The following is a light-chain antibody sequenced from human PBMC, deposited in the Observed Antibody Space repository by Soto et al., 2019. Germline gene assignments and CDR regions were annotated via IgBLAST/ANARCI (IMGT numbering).Light chain of an antibody. Sequence: EIVLTQSPGTLSLSPGERATLSCRASQSVTSSFLVWYQQKPAQAPRLLIYGASSRATGIPDRFSGSGSGTDFTLTISRLEPEDFAVYYCHRYGSSPSITFGKGTRLEIK. CDR3: HRYGSSPSIT. V-gene: IGKV3-20*01. J-gene: IGKJ5*01. CDR1: QSVTSSF. CDR2: GAS.